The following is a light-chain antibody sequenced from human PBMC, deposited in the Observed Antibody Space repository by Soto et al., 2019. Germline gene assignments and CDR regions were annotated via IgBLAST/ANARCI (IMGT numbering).Light chain of an antibody. CDR1: SSDVGGYNY. CDR3: SSYTSSSTLV. V-gene: IGLV2-14*01. Sequence: QSALTQPASVSGSPGQSITISCTGTSSDVGGYNYVSWYQQHPGKAPKLMIYEVSNRPSGVSNRFSGSKSGNTASLNISGLQAEEEAAYYCSSYTSSSTLVFGTGTKLTVL. CDR2: EVS. J-gene: IGLJ1*01.